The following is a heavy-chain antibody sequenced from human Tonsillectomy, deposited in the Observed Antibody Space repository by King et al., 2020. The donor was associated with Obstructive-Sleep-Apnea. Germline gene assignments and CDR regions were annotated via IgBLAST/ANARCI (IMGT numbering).Heavy chain of an antibody. D-gene: IGHD3-10*01. V-gene: IGHV4-34*01. CDR2: SNHCGGT. CDR3: ARQAGGY. Sequence: VQLQQWGAGLLKPSETLSLTCAVYGESFRGYYWSWIRQPPGKGLEWIGESNHCGGTNYNPSLKSRVTISVDTSKNQFSLRLNSVTAADTAVYYCARQAGGYWGQGTLVTVSS. J-gene: IGHJ4*02. CDR1: GESFRGYY.